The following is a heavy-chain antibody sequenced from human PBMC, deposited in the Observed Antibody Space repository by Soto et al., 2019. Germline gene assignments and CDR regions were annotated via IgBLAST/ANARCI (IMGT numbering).Heavy chain of an antibody. J-gene: IGHJ6*03. CDR3: ARGWGTDIVVVPAAYYYYYMDV. CDR2: INHSGST. Sequence: SETLSVTCAVYGGSFSGYYWSWIRQPPGKGLEWIGEINHSGSTNYNPSLKSRVTISVDTSKNQFSLKLSSVTAADTAVYYCARGWGTDIVVVPAAYYYYYMDVWGKGTTVTVSS. V-gene: IGHV4-34*01. D-gene: IGHD2-2*01. CDR1: GGSFSGYY.